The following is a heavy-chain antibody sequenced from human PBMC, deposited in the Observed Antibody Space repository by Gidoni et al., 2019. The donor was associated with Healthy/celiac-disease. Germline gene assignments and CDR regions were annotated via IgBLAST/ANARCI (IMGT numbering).Heavy chain of an antibody. J-gene: IGHJ5*02. D-gene: IGHD5-12*01. CDR2: IYHSGST. CDR1: GGSISSSNW. V-gene: IGHV4-4*02. CDR3: ASLHRGYDRPYVLVRRSWFDP. Sequence: VQLQESGPGLVKPSGTLSLTCAVSGGSISSSNWWSWVRQPPGKGLEWIGEIYHSGSTNYNPSLKSRVTISVDKSKNQFSLKLSSVTAADTAVYYCASLHRGYDRPYVLVRRSWFDPWGQGTLVTVSS.